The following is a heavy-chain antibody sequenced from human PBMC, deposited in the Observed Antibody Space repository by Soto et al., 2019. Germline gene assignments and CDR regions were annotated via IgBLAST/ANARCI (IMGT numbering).Heavy chain of an antibody. Sequence: GESLKISCKSSGYSFTDYWIGWVRQMPGKGLEWMGIIYPGDSDARYSPSFQGQVTISVDTSVNTAFLRWNSLTASDTAMYYCARQADYNILTGYFYYFDYWGQGSLVTVSS. CDR3: ARQADYNILTGYFYYFDY. CDR2: IYPGDSDA. J-gene: IGHJ4*02. V-gene: IGHV5-51*01. CDR1: GYSFTDYW. D-gene: IGHD3-9*01.